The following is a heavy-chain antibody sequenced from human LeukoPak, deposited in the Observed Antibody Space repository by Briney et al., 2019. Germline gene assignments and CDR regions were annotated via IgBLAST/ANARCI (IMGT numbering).Heavy chain of an antibody. V-gene: IGHV4-39*01. J-gene: IGHJ5*02. CDR3: ARHHSSWFED. Sequence: SSETLSLTCTVSGGSISSSSYYWGWIRQPPGKGLEWIGEINCSGPTNYNPALQSRVTISVDRSKNQLSLKVTSVTAADTAVYYCARHHSSWFEDWGQGTLVTVSS. CDR1: GGSISSSSYY. CDR2: INCSGPT. D-gene: IGHD6-13*01.